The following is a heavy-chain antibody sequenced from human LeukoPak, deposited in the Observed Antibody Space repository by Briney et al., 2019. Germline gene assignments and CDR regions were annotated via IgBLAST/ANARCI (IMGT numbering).Heavy chain of an antibody. CDR2: IGSSSSYT. V-gene: IGHV3-11*06. D-gene: IGHD3-9*01. CDR3: ARVDILTGYFDY. J-gene: IGHJ4*02. CDR1: GFTFSDYY. Sequence: GGSLRLSCAASGFTFSDYYMSWIRQAPGKGLEWVSYIGSSSSYTNYADSVKGRFTISRDNAKNSLYLQMNSLRAEDTAVYYCARVDILTGYFDYWGQGTLVTVSS.